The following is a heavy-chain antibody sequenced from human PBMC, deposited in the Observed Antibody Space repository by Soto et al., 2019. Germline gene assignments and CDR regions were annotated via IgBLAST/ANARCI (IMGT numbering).Heavy chain of an antibody. D-gene: IGHD3-3*01. CDR1: GGTFSSYA. J-gene: IGHJ6*02. CDR2: IIPIFGTA. CDR3: ARDYDFWSGYYGIAGYYYGMDV. Sequence: GASVKVSCKASGGTFSSYAISWVRQAPGQGLEWMGGIIPIFGTANYAQKFQGRVTITADESTSTAYMELSSPRSEDTAVYYCARDYDFWSGYYGIAGYYYGMDVWGQGTTVTVSS. V-gene: IGHV1-69*13.